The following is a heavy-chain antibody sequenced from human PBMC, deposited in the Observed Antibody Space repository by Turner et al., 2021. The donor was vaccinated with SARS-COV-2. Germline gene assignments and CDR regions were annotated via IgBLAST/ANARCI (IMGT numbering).Heavy chain of an antibody. J-gene: IGHJ6*02. Sequence: QVQLQESGPGLVKPSETLSLTCTDSGGSISSYYWSWIRQPPGKGLEWIGYIHYSGSTNYNPSLKSRVTKSVDTSKNQFSLKLSSVTAADTAVYYCARHGFSGWDGGGMDVWGQGTTVTVSS. V-gene: IGHV4-59*08. CDR3: ARHGFSGWDGGGMDV. CDR2: IHYSGST. CDR1: GGSISSYY. D-gene: IGHD6-19*01.